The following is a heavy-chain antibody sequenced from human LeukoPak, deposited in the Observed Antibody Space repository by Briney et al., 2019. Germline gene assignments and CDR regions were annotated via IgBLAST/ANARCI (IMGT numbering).Heavy chain of an antibody. V-gene: IGHV4-59*08. J-gene: IGHJ4*02. D-gene: IGHD3-9*01. CDR1: GGSISSYY. Sequence: KPSETLSLTCTVSGGSISSYYWSWIRQPPGKGLEWIGYIYYSGSTNYNPSLKSRVTISVDTSKNQFSLKLSSVTAADTAVYYCARHAVSAYYDILTGYYQSPGYFDYWGQGTLVTVSS. CDR2: IYYSGST. CDR3: ARHAVSAYYDILTGYYQSPGYFDY.